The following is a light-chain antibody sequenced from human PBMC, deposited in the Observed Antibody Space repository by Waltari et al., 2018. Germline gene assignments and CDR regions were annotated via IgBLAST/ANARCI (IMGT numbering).Light chain of an antibody. CDR1: QSLLHSNGNTY. CDR2: KVT. V-gene: IGKV2D-29*02. J-gene: IGKJ1*01. Sequence: DIVMTQTPPSLPVTPGEPASISCRSSQSLLHSNGNTYLHWYLQKPGQSPRLLIYKVTNRESGVPDRFSGSGSGTDFTLKISRVEPEDVGVYYCMQSTKDPRTFGQGTKVEIK. CDR3: MQSTKDPRT.